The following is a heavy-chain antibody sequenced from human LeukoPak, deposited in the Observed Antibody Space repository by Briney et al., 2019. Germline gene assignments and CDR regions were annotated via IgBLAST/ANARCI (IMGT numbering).Heavy chain of an antibody. CDR1: GGSISSYD. D-gene: IGHD6-19*01. J-gene: IGHJ5*02. V-gene: IGHV4-59*08. CDR3: ATSFQYSSGWYDA. CDR2: IYYSGGT. Sequence: SETLSLTCTASGGSISSYDRSWIRQPPGKGLEWIGYIYYSGGTNYNPSLKSRVTISVDTSKNQFSLKLSSVTAADTAVYYCATSFQYSSGWYDAWGQGALVTVSS.